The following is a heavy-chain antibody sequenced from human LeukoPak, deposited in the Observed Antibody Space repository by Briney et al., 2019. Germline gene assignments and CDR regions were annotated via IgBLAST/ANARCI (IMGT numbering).Heavy chain of an antibody. V-gene: IGHV3-7*01. Sequence: PGGSLRLSCAASGFTFSSYWMSWVRQAPGKGLEWVANIKQDGSEKYYVDSVKGRFTISRDNAKNSLYLQMNSLRAEDTAVYYCARELEPDSNGYYYMDVWGKGTTVTASS. D-gene: IGHD1-1*01. CDR1: GFTFSSYW. CDR2: IKQDGSEK. CDR3: ARELEPDSNGYYYMDV. J-gene: IGHJ6*03.